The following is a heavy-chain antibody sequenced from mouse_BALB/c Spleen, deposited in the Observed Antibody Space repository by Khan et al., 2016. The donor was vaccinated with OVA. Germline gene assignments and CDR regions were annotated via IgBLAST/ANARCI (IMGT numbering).Heavy chain of an antibody. CDR1: GFSLTSFG. D-gene: IGHD1-1*01. V-gene: IGHV2-3*01. Sequence: QVQLKQSGPGLVAPSQSLSITCTVSGFSLTSFGVNWVRQPPGKGLVWLGVIWGDGSTNYHSTLKSRLIVSKDNSKSQVFLKLISLQTDDTATYYGAKFTPEYYSMDYWGQGTSVTVSS. CDR3: AKFTPEYYSMDY. CDR2: IWGDGST. J-gene: IGHJ4*01.